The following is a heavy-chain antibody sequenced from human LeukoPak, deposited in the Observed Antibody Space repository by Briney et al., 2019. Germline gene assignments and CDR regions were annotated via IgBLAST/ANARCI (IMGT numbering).Heavy chain of an antibody. CDR3: ARDSSSFYAMDV. J-gene: IGHJ6*02. CDR2: ISYRGST. D-gene: IGHD6-6*01. V-gene: IGHV4-31*03. CDR1: GGSITSGGYY. Sequence: SQTLSLPCTVSGGSITSGGYYWSWIRQRPGKGLEWIGYISYRGSTYYNPSLQSRVTISVDTSKNQFSLKLSSVAAADTAVYFCARDSSSFYAMDVWGQGTTVTVSS.